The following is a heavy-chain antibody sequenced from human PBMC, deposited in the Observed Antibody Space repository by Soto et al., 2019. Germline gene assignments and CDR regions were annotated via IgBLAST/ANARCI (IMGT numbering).Heavy chain of an antibody. CDR2: IRQDGSEK. V-gene: IGHV3-7*03. J-gene: IGHJ6*02. D-gene: IGHD3-3*01. Sequence: EVQLVESGGGLVQPGGSLRLSCAASGFTFSSYSMTWVRQAPGKGLEWVANIRQDGSEKYYVDSVKGRFTISRDNAKNSLHLQMSSLRAEDTAVYYCARGPRDFRSGYSKYYGMDVWGQGTTVTVSS. CDR3: ARGPRDFRSGYSKYYGMDV. CDR1: GFTFSSYS.